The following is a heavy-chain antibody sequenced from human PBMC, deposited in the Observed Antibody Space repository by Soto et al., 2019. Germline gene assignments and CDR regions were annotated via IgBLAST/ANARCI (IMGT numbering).Heavy chain of an antibody. CDR2: ISSSGSTI. J-gene: IGHJ4*02. CDR3: ARCYYGDSLGLLDY. Sequence: EVQLVESGGGLVQPGGSLRLSCAASGFTFSSYEMNWVRQAPGKGLEWVSYISSSGSTIYYADSVKGRFTISRDNANNSLYLQMNSLRAEDTAVYYCARCYYGDSLGLLDYWGQGTLVTVSS. CDR1: GFTFSSYE. V-gene: IGHV3-48*03. D-gene: IGHD4-17*01.